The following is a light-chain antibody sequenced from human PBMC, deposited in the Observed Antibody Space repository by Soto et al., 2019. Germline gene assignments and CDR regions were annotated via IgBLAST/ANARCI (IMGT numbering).Light chain of an antibody. CDR1: SSDVGGYNY. J-gene: IGLJ1*01. V-gene: IGLV2-14*03. Sequence: LTQPASVSGSPGQSITISCTGTSSDVGGYNYVSWYQHHPGKAPKLIIYDVTNRPSGVSNPFSGSKSGNTASPTISGLQPEDEADYYCSSYTTSNTRQIVFGTGTKVTVL. CDR2: DVT. CDR3: SSYTTSNTRQIV.